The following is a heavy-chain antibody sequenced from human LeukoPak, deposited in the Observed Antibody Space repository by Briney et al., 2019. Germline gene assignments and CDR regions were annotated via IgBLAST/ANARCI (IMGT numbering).Heavy chain of an antibody. V-gene: IGHV3-48*01. CDR1: GFTFSAYS. J-gene: IGHJ4*02. CDR3: ARYYKYAFDN. D-gene: IGHD5-24*01. Sequence: GGSLRLSYAASGFTFSAYSMNWVRQAPGKGLEWISYIGISSGNTKYADSVKGRFTISGDKAKNSLYLQMNSLRVEDTAVYYCARYYKYAFDNWGQGTLVTVSS. CDR2: IGISSGNT.